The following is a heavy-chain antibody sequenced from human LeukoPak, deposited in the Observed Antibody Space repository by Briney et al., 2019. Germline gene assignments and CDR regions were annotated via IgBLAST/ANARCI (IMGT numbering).Heavy chain of an antibody. V-gene: IGHV3-7*01. CDR2: IKPDGSLQ. J-gene: IGHJ4*02. Sequence: GGSLRLSCTASGLLFSSFWMAWVRPAPGKGLEWVANIKPDGSLQFYGDSVKSRFTISRDNAKNSLYLQMNNLRAEDTALYYCATSYDSSGCDWGQGTLVTVSS. CDR1: GLLFSSFW. CDR3: ATSYDSSGCD. D-gene: IGHD3-22*01.